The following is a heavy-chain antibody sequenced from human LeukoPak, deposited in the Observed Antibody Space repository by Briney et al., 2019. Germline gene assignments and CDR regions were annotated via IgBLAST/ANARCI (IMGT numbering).Heavy chain of an antibody. CDR2: ISYDGSNK. CDR1: GFTFSSYG. CDR3: ARILPSGYSYGHNDY. J-gene: IGHJ4*02. Sequence: GGSLGPSCAASGFTFSSYGMHWVRQAPGKGLEWVAVISYDGSNKYYADSVKGRFTISRDNSKNTLYLQMNSLRAEDTAVYYCARILPSGYSYGHNDYWGQGTLVTVSS. D-gene: IGHD5-18*01. V-gene: IGHV3-30*03.